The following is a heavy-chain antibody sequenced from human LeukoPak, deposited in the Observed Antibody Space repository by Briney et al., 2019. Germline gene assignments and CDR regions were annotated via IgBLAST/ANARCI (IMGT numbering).Heavy chain of an antibody. J-gene: IGHJ5*02. V-gene: IGHV4-59*01. D-gene: IGHD3-10*01. CDR1: GGSISSYY. CDR3: VRGPYGSGISNWFDP. CDR2: IYYSGDT. Sequence: PSETLSLTCTVSGGSISSYYWSWIRQSPGKGLEWIGYIYYSGDTNYNPSLKSRVTVSVDTSKNQFSLKLTSVTAADTAVYYCVRGPYGSGISNWFDPWGQGTQVIVSS.